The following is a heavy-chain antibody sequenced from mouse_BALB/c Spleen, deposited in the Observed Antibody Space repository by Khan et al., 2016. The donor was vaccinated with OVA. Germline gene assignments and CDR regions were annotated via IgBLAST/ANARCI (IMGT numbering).Heavy chain of an antibody. CDR2: IYTYTGEP. J-gene: IGHJ4*01. V-gene: IGHV9-3-1*01. D-gene: IGHD1-1*02. CDR1: GYTFTNYG. CDR3: ARGGRRSMDY. Sequence: QIQLVQSGPDLKKPGETVKISCKASGYTFTNYGINWVKQAPGKGLKWMGWIYTYTGEPTYADDFKGRFAVSLETSASTAYLQVNNLKNVDTATYFCARGGRRSMDYWGQGTSVTVYS.